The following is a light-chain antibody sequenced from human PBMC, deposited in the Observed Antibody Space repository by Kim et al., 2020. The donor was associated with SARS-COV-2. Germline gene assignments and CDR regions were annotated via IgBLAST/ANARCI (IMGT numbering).Light chain of an antibody. V-gene: IGKV3-20*01. J-gene: IGKJ4*01. CDR1: QSARSSY. CDR2: GTS. CDR3: QQYDNSLLT. Sequence: SPGERATRAGRASQSARSSYLAWYQQKPGQAPRLLMYGTSSRATGVPDRFSGSGSGTVFTLTISRLEPEDFAVYYCQQYDNSLLTFGGGTKVEIK.